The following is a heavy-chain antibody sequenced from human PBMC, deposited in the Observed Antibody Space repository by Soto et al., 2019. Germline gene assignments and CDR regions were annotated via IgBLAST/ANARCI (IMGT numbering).Heavy chain of an antibody. V-gene: IGHV4-59*01. CDR2: IYYSGST. D-gene: IGHD4-17*01. Sequence: SETLSLTCTVSGGSISSYYWSWIRQPPGKGLEWIGYIYYSGSTNYNPSLKSRVTISVDTSKNQFSLKLSSVTAADTAVYYCARVTLSYGDSQYYYYGMDVWGQGTTVTVSS. CDR3: ARVTLSYGDSQYYYYGMDV. J-gene: IGHJ6*02. CDR1: GGSISSYY.